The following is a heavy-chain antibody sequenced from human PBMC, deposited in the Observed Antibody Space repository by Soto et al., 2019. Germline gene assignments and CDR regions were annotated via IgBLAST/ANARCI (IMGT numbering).Heavy chain of an antibody. D-gene: IGHD6-19*01. V-gene: IGHV1-69*01. CDR1: GGTFSTSA. Sequence: QVRLVQSGPEVRKPGFSVKVSCKASGGTFSTSAISWVRQAPGQGLEWMGAIVPIFGPEKYAPKFQGRVTITADESTNTFYMESGSLRSEDTVEYYCARGLEYSSGWHYFDYWGQGTLVTVSS. CDR3: ARGLEYSSGWHYFDY. CDR2: IVPIFGPE. J-gene: IGHJ4*02.